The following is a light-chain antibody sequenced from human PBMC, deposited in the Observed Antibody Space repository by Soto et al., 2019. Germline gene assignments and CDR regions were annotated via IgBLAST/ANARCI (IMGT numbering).Light chain of an antibody. CDR2: LGV. CDR1: TSNIGSFY. Sequence: QSVLTQPPSASSTPGQTVTISCSGSTSNIGSFYVYWYQHLPGTAPKLLIYLGVPRASGVSDRFSGSKSGTSASLAINGLRSDDEADYYCAAWDDNMTAYVFGSGTKLTVL. V-gene: IGLV1-47*02. CDR3: AAWDDNMTAYV. J-gene: IGLJ1*01.